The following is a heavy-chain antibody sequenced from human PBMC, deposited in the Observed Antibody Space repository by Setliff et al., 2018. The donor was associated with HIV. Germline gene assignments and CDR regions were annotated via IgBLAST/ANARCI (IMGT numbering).Heavy chain of an antibody. D-gene: IGHD3-10*01. CDR3: ARHRVITGSFDS. Sequence: SETLSLTCAVYGGSLSSFSWTWIRQAPGKGLEWIGEVDHSGKSKENPSLRSRVSISVDTSKNQFSLRMNSVTAADTALFYCARHRVITGSFDSWGQGLLVTVSS. V-gene: IGHV4-34*01. J-gene: IGHJ4*02. CDR1: GGSLSSFS. CDR2: VDHSGKS.